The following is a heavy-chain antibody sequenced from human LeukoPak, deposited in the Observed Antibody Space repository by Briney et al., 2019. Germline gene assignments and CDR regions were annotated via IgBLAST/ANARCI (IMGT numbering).Heavy chain of an antibody. Sequence: SETLSLTCAVYGGSFSGYYWSWIRQPPGKGLEWIGEINHSGSTNYNPSLKSRVTISVDTSKYQFSLKLSSVTAADTAVYYCARGCYDSFAVGMDVWGQGTTVTVSS. CDR2: INHSGST. D-gene: IGHD3-3*01. CDR1: GGSFSGYY. V-gene: IGHV4-34*01. J-gene: IGHJ6*02. CDR3: ARGCYDSFAVGMDV.